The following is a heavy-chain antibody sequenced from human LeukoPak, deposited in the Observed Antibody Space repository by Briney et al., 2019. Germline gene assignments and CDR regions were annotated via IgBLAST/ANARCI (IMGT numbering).Heavy chain of an antibody. Sequence: GASVKVSCKASGYTFTSYDINWVRQATGQGLEWMGWMNPNSGNTGYAQKFQGRVTMTRNTSINTAYMELSSLRSEDTAVYYCARGPWSGYYYYNYFDYWGQGTLVTVSS. J-gene: IGHJ4*02. CDR3: ARGPWSGYYYYNYFDY. CDR2: MNPNSGNT. V-gene: IGHV1-8*01. D-gene: IGHD3-22*01. CDR1: GYTFTSYD.